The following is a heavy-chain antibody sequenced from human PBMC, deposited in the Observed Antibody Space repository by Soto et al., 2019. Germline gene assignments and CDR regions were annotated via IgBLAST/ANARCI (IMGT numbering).Heavy chain of an antibody. CDR1: GYTFTSYA. CDR3: ARVPDRPPALVN. D-gene: IGHD5-18*01. Sequence: ASVKVSCKASGYTFTSYAMHWVRQAPGQRLEWMGWINAGNGNTKYSQKFQGRVTITTDTSASTAYMELSSLRSEDTALYYCARVPDRPPALVNWGQGTLVTVSS. V-gene: IGHV1-3*01. CDR2: INAGNGNT. J-gene: IGHJ4*02.